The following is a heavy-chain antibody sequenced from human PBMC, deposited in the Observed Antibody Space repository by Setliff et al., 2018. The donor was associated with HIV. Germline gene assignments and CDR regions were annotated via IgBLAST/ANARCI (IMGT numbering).Heavy chain of an antibody. V-gene: IGHV1-69*13. CDR1: GGTFSSFG. CDR3: AREGNSGHGGQIEFDY. Sequence: RASVKVSCKASGGTFSSFGINWIRQAPGQGPEWMGGIIPMFGTANYAQKFQGRVTITADESTSTVYMELSSLRSDDTALYYCAREGNSGHGGQIEFDYWGQGTLVTVSS. CDR2: IIPMFGTA. D-gene: IGHD1-26*01. J-gene: IGHJ4*02.